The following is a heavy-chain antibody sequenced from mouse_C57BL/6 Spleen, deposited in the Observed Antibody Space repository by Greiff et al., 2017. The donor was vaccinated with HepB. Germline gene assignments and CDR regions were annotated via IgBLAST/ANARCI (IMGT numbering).Heavy chain of an antibody. CDR1: GYAFSSSW. J-gene: IGHJ2*01. D-gene: IGHD1-1*01. Sequence: VQLQQSGPELVKPGASVKISCKASGYAFSSSWMNWVKQRPGKGLEWIGRIYPGDGDTNYNGKFKGKATLTADKSSSTAYMQLSSLTSEDSAVYFCARDYGSHFDYWGQGTTLTVS. V-gene: IGHV1-82*01. CDR3: ARDYGSHFDY. CDR2: IYPGDGDT.